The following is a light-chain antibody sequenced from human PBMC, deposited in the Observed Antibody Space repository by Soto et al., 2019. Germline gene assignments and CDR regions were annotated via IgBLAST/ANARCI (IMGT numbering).Light chain of an antibody. CDR1: SSDVGSYNL. J-gene: IGLJ1*01. V-gene: IGLV2-23*01. Sequence: PLTQPASVSGSPGQAITISYTGTSSDVGSYNLVSWYQQHPGKAPKLMIYEGSKRPSGVSNRFSGSKSGNTAPLTISGLQAEDEADYYCCSYAGSSYVFGTGTKVTVL. CDR3: CSYAGSSYV. CDR2: EGS.